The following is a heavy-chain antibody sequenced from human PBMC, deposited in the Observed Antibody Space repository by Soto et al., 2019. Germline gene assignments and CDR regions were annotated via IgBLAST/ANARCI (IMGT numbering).Heavy chain of an antibody. CDR1: GGSFSSYY. D-gene: IGHD6-13*01. J-gene: IGHJ6*03. V-gene: IGHV4-59*01. CDR2: IYYSGST. Sequence: SETLSLTCTVSGGSFSSYYWSWIRQPPGKGLEWIGYIYYSGSTNYNPSLKSRVTISVDTSKNQFSLKLSSVTAADTAVYYCARVIPASRRITYYYYYYMDVWGKGTTVTVSS. CDR3: ARVIPASRRITYYYYYYMDV.